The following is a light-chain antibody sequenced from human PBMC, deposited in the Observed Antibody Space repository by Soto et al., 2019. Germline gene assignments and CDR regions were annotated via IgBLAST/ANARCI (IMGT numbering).Light chain of an antibody. J-gene: IGKJ1*01. CDR2: RAS. CDR1: QSVSSDY. CDR3: QQYGSSPRT. V-gene: IGKV3-20*01. Sequence: EILLTHSPGTRSFSLGEIATLSLSASQSVSSDYVAWYRQKPGQVPTVLIYRASTRATGIPDRFSGSGSGTDFTLTISRLEPEDFAVYYCQQYGSSPRTFGQGTKVDIK.